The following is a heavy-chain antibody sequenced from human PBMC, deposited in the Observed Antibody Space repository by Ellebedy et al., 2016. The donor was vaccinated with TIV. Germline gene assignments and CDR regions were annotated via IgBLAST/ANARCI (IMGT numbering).Heavy chain of an antibody. CDR1: GDTFNNYA. V-gene: IGHV1-69*13. Sequence: ASVKVSXXVSGDTFNNYAISWLRQAPGQGLEWMGKFIPTFDTADYTQKFQGRITITADEFATTAYLELSSLRSEDTAVYYCARERISALITLVRRFIDSWGQGTLVTVSS. CDR3: ARERISALITLVRRFIDS. D-gene: IGHD3-10*01. CDR2: FIPTFDTA. J-gene: IGHJ4*02.